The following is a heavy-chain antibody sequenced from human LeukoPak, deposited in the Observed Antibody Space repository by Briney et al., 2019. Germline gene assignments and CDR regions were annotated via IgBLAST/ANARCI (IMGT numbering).Heavy chain of an antibody. CDR1: GFTFSSYG. J-gene: IGHJ4*02. Sequence: GGSLRLSCAASGFTFSSYGMNWVRQAPGKGLEWVSAIGTDGRSTYYADSVKGRFTISRDNSKNTLYLQMNSLRAEDTAVYYCAKDRVVEQQLVSNGFDYWGQGTLVTVSS. CDR3: AKDRVVEQQLVSNGFDY. CDR2: IGTDGRST. D-gene: IGHD6-13*01. V-gene: IGHV3-23*01.